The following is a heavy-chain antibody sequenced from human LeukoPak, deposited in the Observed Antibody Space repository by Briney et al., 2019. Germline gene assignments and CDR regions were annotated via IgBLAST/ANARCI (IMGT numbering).Heavy chain of an antibody. V-gene: IGHV4-34*01. CDR2: INHSGST. CDR3: ARGFCGGDCPFDY. CDR1: GGSISGYY. Sequence: SETLSLTCTVSGGSISGYYWSWIRQPPGKGLEWIGEINHSGSTNYNPSLKSRVTISVDTSKNQFSLKLSSVTAADTAVYYCARGFCGGDCPFDYWGQGTLVTVSS. J-gene: IGHJ4*02. D-gene: IGHD2-21*02.